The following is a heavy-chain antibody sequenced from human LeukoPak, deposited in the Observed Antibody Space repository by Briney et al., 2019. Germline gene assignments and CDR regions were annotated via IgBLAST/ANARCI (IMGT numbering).Heavy chain of an antibody. CDR2: ISGSGGDT. D-gene: IGHD6-19*01. J-gene: IGHJ4*02. Sequence: GGSLRLSCVASGFTFRSYAIYWVRQAPGKGLEWVSGISGSGGDTYFADSVKGRFTISRDNSKNTVFVQMDSLRAEDTAVYYCAKTTAGYSSGRYPGWPIDYWGRGTLVTVSS. CDR1: GFTFRSYA. V-gene: IGHV3-23*01. CDR3: AKTTAGYSSGRYPGWPIDY.